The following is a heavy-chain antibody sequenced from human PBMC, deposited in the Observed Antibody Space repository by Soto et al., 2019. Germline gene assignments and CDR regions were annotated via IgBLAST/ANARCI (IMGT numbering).Heavy chain of an antibody. J-gene: IGHJ6*02. CDR3: ARRRKDYGDYYYGMDV. V-gene: IGHV1-69*02. CDR1: GGTFSSYT. CDR2: IIPISGIA. Sequence: SVKVSCKASGGTFSSYTISWVRQAPGQGLEWMGRIIPISGIANYAQKFQGRVTITGNKSTSTAYMELSSLRSEDTAVYYCARRRKDYGDYYYGMDVWGQGTTVTVSS. D-gene: IGHD4-17*01.